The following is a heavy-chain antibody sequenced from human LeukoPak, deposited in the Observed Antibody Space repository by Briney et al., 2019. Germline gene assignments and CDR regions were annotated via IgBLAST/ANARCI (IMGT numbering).Heavy chain of an antibody. V-gene: IGHV3-48*03. D-gene: IGHD6-13*01. Sequence: VGSLRLSCAPSGVTLSSYEMNWVRQAPGHGLEWISYISSSGSTMYYADSVKGRFTISRDNAKNSLYLQMNSLRAEDTAIYYCASSSWYALDYWGQGTLVTVSS. J-gene: IGHJ4*02. CDR3: ASSSWYALDY. CDR2: ISSSGSTM. CDR1: GVTLSSYE.